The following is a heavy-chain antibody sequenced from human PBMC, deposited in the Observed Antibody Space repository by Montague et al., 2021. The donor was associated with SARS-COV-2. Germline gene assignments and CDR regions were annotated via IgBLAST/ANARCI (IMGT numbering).Heavy chain of an antibody. CDR2: TSYDGSNK. Sequence: SLRLSCAASGFTFSSYAMHWVRQAQGKGLEWVAVTSYDGSNKYYADSVKGRFTISRDNSKNTLYLQMNSLRAEDTAVYYCARELTYYGMDVWGQGTTVTVSS. CDR3: ARELTYYGMDV. CDR1: GFTFSSYA. V-gene: IGHV3-30-3*01. J-gene: IGHJ6*02. D-gene: IGHD2-21*02.